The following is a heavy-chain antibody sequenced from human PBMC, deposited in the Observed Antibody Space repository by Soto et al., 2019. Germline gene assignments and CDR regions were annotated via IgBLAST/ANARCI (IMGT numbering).Heavy chain of an antibody. Sequence: QVQLQESGPGLVKPSETLSLTCNVSGASISSHYWSWLRQAPGKGPEWIGYVAHTGITQYSPSLKSRVTMSADTSMNQVSLTVSSVTAADTSVYYCARDGVDLGSRWDAKWFDPWGQGTLVTVSS. D-gene: IGHD6-13*01. CDR1: GASISSHY. V-gene: IGHV4-59*11. CDR2: VAHTGIT. J-gene: IGHJ5*02. CDR3: ARDGVDLGSRWDAKWFDP.